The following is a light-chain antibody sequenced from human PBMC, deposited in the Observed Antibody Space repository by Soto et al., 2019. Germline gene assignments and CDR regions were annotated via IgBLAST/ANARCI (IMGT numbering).Light chain of an antibody. CDR2: GAS. CDR1: QSVSXN. V-gene: IGKV3-15*01. Sequence: EIVMTQSPATLSVSPGERATLSCRASQSVSXNLAWYQQKPGQAPRLLIYGASTRATGIPARFSGSGSGTEFTLTISSLQSEDFAVYYCQQYNNWPLTFGGGTKVEIK. CDR3: QQYNNWPLT. J-gene: IGKJ4*01.